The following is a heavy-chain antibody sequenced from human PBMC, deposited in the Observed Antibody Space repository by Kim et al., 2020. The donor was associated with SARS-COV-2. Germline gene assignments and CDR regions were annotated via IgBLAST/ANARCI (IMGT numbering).Heavy chain of an antibody. Sequence: GGSLRLSCAASGFSFSGYWMTWVRQAPGKGLEWVANIKQDGSEKYYVDSVKGRFTISRDNAKNSLYLQMNSLRAEDTAVYYCAKTDTSGFFDYWGQGTLVTVSS. V-gene: IGHV3-7*01. J-gene: IGHJ4*02. CDR3: AKTDTSGFFDY. CDR2: IKQDGSEK. CDR1: GFSFSGYW. D-gene: IGHD3-10*01.